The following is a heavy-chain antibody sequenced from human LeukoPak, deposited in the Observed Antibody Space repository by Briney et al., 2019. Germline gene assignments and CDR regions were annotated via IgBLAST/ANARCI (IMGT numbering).Heavy chain of an antibody. Sequence: GGSLRLSCAVSGFTFSSSWMTWVRQAPGKGLERVANIKSDGSEKYYVDSVKGRFTISRDNAKNSLYLQMNSLRAEDTAVYYCARDPGYGALDYWGQGTQVTVSS. CDR1: GFTFSSSW. D-gene: IGHD4-17*01. CDR3: ARDPGYGALDY. V-gene: IGHV3-7*03. CDR2: IKSDGSEK. J-gene: IGHJ4*02.